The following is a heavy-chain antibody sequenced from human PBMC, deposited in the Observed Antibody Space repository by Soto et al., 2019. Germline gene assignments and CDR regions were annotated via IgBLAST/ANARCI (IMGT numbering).Heavy chain of an antibody. J-gene: IGHJ4*02. V-gene: IGHV3-43*01. Sequence: EVQLVESGGVVVQPGGSLRLSCAASGFTFDDYTMHWVRQAPGKGLEWVSLISWDGGSTYYADSVKGRFTISRDNSKNSLYRQMNSLRTEETALYYCAKDMGGAGEQRRGIAVAGINYWGQGTLVTVSS. CDR2: ISWDGGST. CDR1: GFTFDDYT. CDR3: AKDMGGAGEQRRGIAVAGINY. D-gene: IGHD6-19*01.